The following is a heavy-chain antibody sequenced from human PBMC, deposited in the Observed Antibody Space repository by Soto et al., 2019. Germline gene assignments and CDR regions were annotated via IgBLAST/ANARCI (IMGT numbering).Heavy chain of an antibody. CDR3: AKGVPGIAVAGTGYFQH. CDR2: ISGSRDST. CDR1: GFAFISYA. J-gene: IGHJ1*01. V-gene: IGHV3-23*01. Sequence: GGSLKISCAAYGFAFISYAMSWIDQAAGTGLEKVSGISGSRDSTYYADSVKGRFTISRDNSKNTLYLQMNSLRAEDTAVYYCAKGVPGIAVAGTGYFQHWGQGTLVTVSS. D-gene: IGHD6-19*01.